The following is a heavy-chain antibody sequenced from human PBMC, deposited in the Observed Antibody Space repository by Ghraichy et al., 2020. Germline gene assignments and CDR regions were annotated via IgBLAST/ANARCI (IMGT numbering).Heavy chain of an antibody. D-gene: IGHD5-18*01. Sequence: SETLSLTCTVSGGSISSYYWSWIRQPPGKGLEWIGYIYYSGSTNYNPSLKSRVTISVDTSKNQFSLKLSSVTAADTAVYYCARRSIPDTAMADWYFDLWGRGTLVTVSS. V-gene: IGHV4-59*08. CDR3: ARRSIPDTAMADWYFDL. CDR1: GGSISSYY. CDR2: IYYSGST. J-gene: IGHJ2*01.